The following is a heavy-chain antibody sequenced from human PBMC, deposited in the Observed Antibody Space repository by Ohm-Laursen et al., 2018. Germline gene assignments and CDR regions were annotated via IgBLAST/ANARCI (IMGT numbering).Heavy chain of an antibody. V-gene: IGHV4-59*08. D-gene: IGHD2-2*01. CDR1: GGAISNYY. CDR2: ITYSGNT. Sequence: SETLSLTCTVSGGAISNYYWSWIRQPPGKGLEWIGHITYSGNTNYNPSLKSRVTISVDTSKNQFSLKLSSVTAADTAVYYCARQEGYCSSTSCYEVWFDPWGQGTLVTVSS. CDR3: ARQEGYCSSTSCYEVWFDP. J-gene: IGHJ5*02.